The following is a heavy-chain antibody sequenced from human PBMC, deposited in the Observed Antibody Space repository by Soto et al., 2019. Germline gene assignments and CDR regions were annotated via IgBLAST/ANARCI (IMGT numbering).Heavy chain of an antibody. D-gene: IGHD3-16*02. CDR3: ARSYRDF. Sequence: GGSLRLSCASSRFTFSSYSMNWVRQAPGKGLEWVSSISSSSSYIYYADSVKGRFTISRDNAKNILFLQMNSLRVDDTAVYYCARSYRDFWGQGTPVTSPQ. V-gene: IGHV3-21*04. CDR2: ISSSSSYI. J-gene: IGHJ4*02. CDR1: RFTFSSYS.